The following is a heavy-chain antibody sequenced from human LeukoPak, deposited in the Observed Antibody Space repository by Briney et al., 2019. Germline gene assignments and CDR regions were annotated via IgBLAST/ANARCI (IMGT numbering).Heavy chain of an antibody. CDR3: AKDRASYSGYHWAFDY. D-gene: IGHD5-12*01. CDR1: GFTFSSYG. CDR2: ISNDGSKE. V-gene: IGHV3-30*18. J-gene: IGHJ4*02. Sequence: GGSLRLSCAASGFTFSSYGMHWARQAPGKGLEWVAIISNDGSKEYYADSVKGRFTISRDNSKNTLYLQMNSLRAEDTAVYYCAKDRASYSGYHWAFDYWGQGTLVTVSS.